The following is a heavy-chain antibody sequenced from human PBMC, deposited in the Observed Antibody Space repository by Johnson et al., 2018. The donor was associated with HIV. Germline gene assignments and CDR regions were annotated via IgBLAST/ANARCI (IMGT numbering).Heavy chain of an antibody. J-gene: IGHJ3*01. CDR3: AGDYGDYDHAFDV. V-gene: IGHV3-30*03. Sequence: QMLLVESGGGVVQPGRSLRLSCAASGFIFSNYDMEWVRQAPGKGLEWVAVISFDGTKKFYADSVKGRFTISRDKSKNPLYLQMNSLRSDDTALYYCAGDYGDYDHAFDVWGQGTMVTVSS. CDR2: ISFDGTKK. CDR1: GFIFSNYD. D-gene: IGHD4-17*01.